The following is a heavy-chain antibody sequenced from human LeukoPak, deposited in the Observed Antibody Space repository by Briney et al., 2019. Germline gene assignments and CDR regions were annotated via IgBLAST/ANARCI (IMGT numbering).Heavy chain of an antibody. CDR1: GFTFSSYS. CDR3: AREWVAAPDY. V-gene: IGHV3-48*01. CDR2: ISNSSSTI. J-gene: IGHJ4*02. D-gene: IGHD6-6*01. Sequence: PGGSLRLSCAASGFTFSSYSMNWVRQAPGKGLEWVSYISNSSSTIYYADSVKGRFTISRDNAKNSLYLQMNSLRAEDTAVYYCAREWVAAPDYWGQGTLVTVSS.